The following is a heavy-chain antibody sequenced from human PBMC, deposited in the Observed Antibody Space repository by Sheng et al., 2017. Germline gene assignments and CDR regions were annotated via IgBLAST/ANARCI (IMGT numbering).Heavy chain of an antibody. CDR2: ISGSGTNT. V-gene: IGHV3-23*01. Sequence: EVQLLESGGGLVQPGGSLRVSCATSGFIFGNFAMSWVRQAPGKALEWVSCISGSGTNTVYAESVKGRFTISRDHSNGTLYLNMNSLRAEDTARYYCVKALIGSSARPTSFDPWGQGTLVTVSS. CDR1: GFIFGNFA. CDR3: VKALIGSSARPTSFDP. J-gene: IGHJ5*02. D-gene: IGHD3-16*02.